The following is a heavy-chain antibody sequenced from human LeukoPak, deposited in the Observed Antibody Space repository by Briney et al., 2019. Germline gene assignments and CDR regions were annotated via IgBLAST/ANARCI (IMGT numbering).Heavy chain of an antibody. CDR3: AKDLIYGEVWTPYYFDY. V-gene: IGHV3-23*01. D-gene: IGHD3-16*01. J-gene: IGHJ4*02. Sequence: GGSLRLSCAASGFTFSSYAMSWVRQAPGKGLEWVSAISGSGGSTYYADSVKGRFTISRDNSKNTLYLQMNSLKAEDTAVYYCAKDLIYGEVWTPYYFDYWGQGTLVTVSS. CDR1: GFTFSSYA. CDR2: ISGSGGST.